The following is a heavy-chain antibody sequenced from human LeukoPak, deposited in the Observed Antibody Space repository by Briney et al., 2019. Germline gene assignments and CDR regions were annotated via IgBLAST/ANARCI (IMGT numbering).Heavy chain of an antibody. J-gene: IGHJ5*02. D-gene: IGHD3-22*01. CDR2: IRYDGSNK. Sequence: GGSLRLSCAASGFTFSSYGMHWVRQAPGKGLEWVAFIRYDGSNKYYADSVKGRFTISRDNSKNTLYLQMNSLGAEDTAVYYCAKDLMIVPRAWFDPWGQGTLVSVSS. CDR1: GFTFSSYG. V-gene: IGHV3-30*02. CDR3: AKDLMIVPRAWFDP.